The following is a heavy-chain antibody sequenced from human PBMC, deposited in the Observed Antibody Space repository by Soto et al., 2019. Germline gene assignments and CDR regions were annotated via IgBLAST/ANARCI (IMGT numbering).Heavy chain of an antibody. Sequence: SVKVSCKASGGTFSSYAISWVRQAPGRGLEWMGGIIPIFGTANYAQKFQGRVTITADESTSTAYMELSSLRSEDTAVYYCAGEPYYDSSGYPFDYWGQGTLVTVSS. CDR2: IIPIFGTA. J-gene: IGHJ4*02. CDR3: AGEPYYDSSGYPFDY. D-gene: IGHD3-22*01. V-gene: IGHV1-69*13. CDR1: GGTFSSYA.